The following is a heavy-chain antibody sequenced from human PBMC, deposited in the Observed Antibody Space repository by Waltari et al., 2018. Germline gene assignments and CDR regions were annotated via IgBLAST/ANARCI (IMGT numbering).Heavy chain of an antibody. V-gene: IGHV1-2*02. J-gene: IGHJ4*02. CDR2: INPNSGGT. CDR3: ARLRPVLGGKSWYIDY. Sequence: QVQLVQSGAEVKKPGASVKVSCKASGYTFTGYYMHWVRQAPGQGLEWMGWINPNSGGTNYAQKFQGRVTMTRDTSISTAYMELSRLRSDDTAVYYCARLRPVLGGKSWYIDYWGQGTLVTVSS. CDR1: GYTFTGYY. D-gene: IGHD3-16*01.